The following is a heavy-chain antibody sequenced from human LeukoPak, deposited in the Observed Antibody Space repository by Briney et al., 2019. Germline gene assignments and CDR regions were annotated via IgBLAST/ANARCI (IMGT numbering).Heavy chain of an antibody. CDR3: ARGQEGYSYGYDFDY. CDR2: MNHSGST. J-gene: IGHJ4*02. D-gene: IGHD5-18*01. Sequence: SETLSLTCAVYGGSFSGYYWSWIRQPPGKGLERIGEMNHSGSTNYNPSLKSRVTISVDTSKNKFSLKLSSVTAADTAVYYCARGQEGYSYGYDFDYWGQGTLVTVSS. V-gene: IGHV4-34*01. CDR1: GGSFSGYY.